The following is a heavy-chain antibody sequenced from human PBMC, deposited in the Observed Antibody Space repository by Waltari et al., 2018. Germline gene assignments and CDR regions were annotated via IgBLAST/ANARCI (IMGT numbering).Heavy chain of an antibody. J-gene: IGHJ6*02. CDR3: ARDPTIVVVPADYYYGMDV. CDR1: GGSISSGSYY. D-gene: IGHD2-2*01. V-gene: IGHV4-61*09. CDR2: IYTSGST. Sequence: QVQLQESGPGLVKPSQTLSLTCTVSGGSISSGSYYWSWIRQPAGKGLEWIGYIYTSGSTNYNPSLKSRVTISVDTSKNQFSLKLSSVTAADTAVYYCARDPTIVVVPADYYYGMDVWGQGTTVTVSS.